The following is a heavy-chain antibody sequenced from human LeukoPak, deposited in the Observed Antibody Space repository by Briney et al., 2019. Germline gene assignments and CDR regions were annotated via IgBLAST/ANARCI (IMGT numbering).Heavy chain of an antibody. Sequence: GGSLRLSCAASGFTFNSYSMNWVRQAPGKGLEWVSYISSSSSTIYYADSVKGRFTISRDNAKNSLYLQMNSLRAEDTAVYYCAKEGYSYGSYYFDYWGQGTLVTVSS. CDR1: GFTFNSYS. D-gene: IGHD5-18*01. J-gene: IGHJ4*02. CDR3: AKEGYSYGSYYFDY. CDR2: ISSSSSTI. V-gene: IGHV3-48*01.